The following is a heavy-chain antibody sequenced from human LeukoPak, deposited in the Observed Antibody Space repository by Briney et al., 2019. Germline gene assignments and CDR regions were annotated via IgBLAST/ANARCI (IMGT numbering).Heavy chain of an antibody. J-gene: IGHJ3*02. CDR1: GYTFTSYY. CDR2: INPSGGST. V-gene: IGHV1-46*01. Sequence: GASVKVSCKASGYTFTSYYMHWVRQAPGQGLEWMGIINPSGGSTSYAQKFQGRVTMTRDTSTSTVYMELSSLRSEDTAVYYCARSDIVVVPAARHAFDIWGQGTMVTVSS. CDR3: ARSDIVVVPAARHAFDI. D-gene: IGHD2-2*01.